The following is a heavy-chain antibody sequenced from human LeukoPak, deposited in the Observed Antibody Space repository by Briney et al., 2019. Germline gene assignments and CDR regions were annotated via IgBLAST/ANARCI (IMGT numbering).Heavy chain of an antibody. CDR1: SFTPSSHG. D-gene: IGHD2-2*02. CDR2: IDSSATST. CDR3: ARGPKGYCSSTSCYIIDY. J-gene: IGHJ4*02. Sequence: GGSLRLSCAASSFTPSSHGMAWVRQAPGQGLEWISTIDSSATSTYYADSVKGRFTISRDNAKNSLYLQMNSLRDEDTAVYYCARGPKGYCSSTSCYIIDYWGQGTLVTVSS. V-gene: IGHV3-48*02.